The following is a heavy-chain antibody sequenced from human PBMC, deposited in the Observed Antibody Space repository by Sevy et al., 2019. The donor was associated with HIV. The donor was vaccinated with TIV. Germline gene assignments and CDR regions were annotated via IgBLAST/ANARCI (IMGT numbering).Heavy chain of an antibody. CDR2: ISYDGSNK. D-gene: IGHD5-18*01. J-gene: IGHJ4*02. CDR3: AREDTAAN. V-gene: IGHV3-30-3*01. CDR1: GFTFSSYA. Sequence: GGSLRLSCAASGFTFSSYAMHWVRQAPGKGLEWLAVISYDGSNKYYADSVKGLFTISRDNSKNTLYLQMNSLRAEDTAVYYCAREDTAANWGQGTLVTVSS.